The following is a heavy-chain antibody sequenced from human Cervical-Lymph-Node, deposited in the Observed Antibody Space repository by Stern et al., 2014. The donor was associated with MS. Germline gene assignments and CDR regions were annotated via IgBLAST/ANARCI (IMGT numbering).Heavy chain of an antibody. J-gene: IGHJ4*02. Sequence: QLVQSGAEVKKPGALVKISCKAPGYKFTNYYIHWMRQAPGQGPEWMGMINPSGDSTTYAQKFQGRATMTRDTSTSTVYMELSRLRSEDAAVYYCASGRLGYWGQGTQVTVSS. CDR1: GYKFTNYY. CDR2: INPSGDST. V-gene: IGHV1-46*01. CDR3: ASGRLGY.